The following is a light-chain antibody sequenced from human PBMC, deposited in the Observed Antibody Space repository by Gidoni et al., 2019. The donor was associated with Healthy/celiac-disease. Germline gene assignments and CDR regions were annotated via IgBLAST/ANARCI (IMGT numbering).Light chain of an antibody. CDR2: VAS. CDR1: QSVSSSY. CDR3: QQYGSTHPYT. J-gene: IGKJ2*01. V-gene: IGKV3-20*01. Sequence: IVLTPSPFTLSLSPGERATLSCRASQSVSSSYLAWYQQKPGQNPRILIYVASSRATSIPERLSGSGSGTDFTLTISRLEPEEVAVYYCQQYGSTHPYTFGQGTKLEIK.